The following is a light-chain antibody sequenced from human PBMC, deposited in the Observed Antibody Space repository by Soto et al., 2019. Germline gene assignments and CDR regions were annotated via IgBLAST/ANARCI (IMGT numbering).Light chain of an antibody. V-gene: IGLV2-23*02. Sequence: QSVLTQPASVSGSPGQPITISCTGTSSDVGSYNLVSWYQQHPGKAPKLMIYEVSKRPSGVSNRFSGSKSGNTASLTISGLQAEDEADYYCCSYAGSSTLVFGGGTKVTVL. CDR3: CSYAGSSTLV. CDR2: EVS. CDR1: SSDVGSYNL. J-gene: IGLJ2*01.